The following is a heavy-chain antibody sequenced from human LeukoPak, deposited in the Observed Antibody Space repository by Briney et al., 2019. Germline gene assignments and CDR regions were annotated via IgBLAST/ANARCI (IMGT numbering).Heavy chain of an antibody. CDR1: GFTFSSYS. V-gene: IGHV3-21*01. D-gene: IGHD6-6*01. Sequence: GGSLRLSRAASGFTFSSYSMNWVRQAPGKGLEWVSSISGSSSYIYYADSVKGRFTISRDNAKNSLYLQMNSLRAEDTAVYYCARGARPIGGPDYWGQGTLVTVSS. CDR2: ISGSSSYI. CDR3: ARGARPIGGPDY. J-gene: IGHJ4*02.